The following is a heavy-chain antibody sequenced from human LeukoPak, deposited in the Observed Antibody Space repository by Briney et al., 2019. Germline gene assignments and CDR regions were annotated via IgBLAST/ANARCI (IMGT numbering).Heavy chain of an antibody. CDR2: ISSSSSYT. J-gene: IGHJ4*02. Sequence: GGSLRLSCAASGFTFSDYYMSWIRQAPGKGLEWVSYISSSSSYTNYADSVEGRFTVSRDNAKNSLYLQMNSLRAEDTAVYFCARDRGGGSYQSAFGYWGQGTLVTVSS. V-gene: IGHV3-11*06. CDR1: GFTFSDYY. CDR3: ARDRGGGSYQSAFGY. D-gene: IGHD1-26*01.